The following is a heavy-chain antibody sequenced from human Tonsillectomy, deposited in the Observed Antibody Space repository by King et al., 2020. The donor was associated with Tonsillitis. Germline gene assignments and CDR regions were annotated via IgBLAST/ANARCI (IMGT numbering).Heavy chain of an antibody. J-gene: IGHJ6*02. Sequence: QLVQSGGGVVQPGRSLRLSCAASGVTFSSYAMHWVRQAPGKGLEWVSVISYDGSNKYYADSVKGRFTISRDNSKNTLYLQMNSLRAEDTAVYYCAREYCSGGSCYCMDVWGQGTTVTVSS. CDR2: ISYDGSNK. CDR3: AREYCSGGSCYCMDV. D-gene: IGHD2-15*01. V-gene: IGHV3-30-3*01. CDR1: GVTFSSYA.